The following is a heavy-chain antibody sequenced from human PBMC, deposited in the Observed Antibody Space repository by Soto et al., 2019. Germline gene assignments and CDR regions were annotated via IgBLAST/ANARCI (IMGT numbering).Heavy chain of an antibody. J-gene: IGHJ4*02. D-gene: IGHD3-9*01. V-gene: IGHV1-8*01. CDR1: GYTFTSYD. Sequence: ASVKVSCKASGYTFTSYDINWVRQATGQGLEWMGWMNPNSGNTGYAQKFQGRVTMTRNTSISTAYMELSSLRSEDTAVYYCARGSTYYDILTGYYTHTAFDYWGQGTLVTVSS. CDR2: MNPNSGNT. CDR3: ARGSTYYDILTGYYTHTAFDY.